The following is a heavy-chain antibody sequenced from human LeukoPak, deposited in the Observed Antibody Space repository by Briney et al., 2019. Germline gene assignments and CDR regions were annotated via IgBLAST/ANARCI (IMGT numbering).Heavy chain of an antibody. V-gene: IGHV4-59*12. D-gene: IGHD3-3*01. CDR2: IYYTGSS. Sequence: SETLSLTCTVSGGSISTYYWGWVRQPPGKGLEYIGHIYYTGSSDYNPSLQSRVTISVDTSKNQFSLKLSSVTAADTAVHYCARDRALGFWSGYNYYYYMDVWGKGTTVTVS. J-gene: IGHJ6*03. CDR1: GGSISTYY. CDR3: ARDRALGFWSGYNYYYYMDV.